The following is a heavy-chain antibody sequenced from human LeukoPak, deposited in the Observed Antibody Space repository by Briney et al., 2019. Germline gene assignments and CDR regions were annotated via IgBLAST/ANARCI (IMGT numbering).Heavy chain of an antibody. D-gene: IGHD6-13*01. CDR1: GGSIDSRSYY. V-gene: IGHV4-39*01. CDR3: ARAGVERYYYYGMDV. Sequence: SETLSLTCTVSGGSIDSRSYYWDWIRQAPGKGLEWIGTIYHSGSTEYNPSLKSRVAIFVDTSKNQFSLILHSVAAADTAVYYCARAGVERYYYYGMDVWGQGTTVTVSS. CDR2: IYHSGST. J-gene: IGHJ6*02.